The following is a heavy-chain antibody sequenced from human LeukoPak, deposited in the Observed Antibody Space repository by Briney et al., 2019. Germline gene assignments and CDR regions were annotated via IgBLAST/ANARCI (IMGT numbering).Heavy chain of an antibody. J-gene: IGHJ4*02. D-gene: IGHD3-9*01. CDR1: GGTFSSYA. CDR2: IIPIFGTA. CDR3: ARDLSSYYDILTGYYIPYYFDY. V-gene: IGHV1-69*06. Sequence: SVKVSCKASGGTFSSYAISWVRQAPGQGLEWMGGIIPIFGTANYAQKFQGRVTITADKSTSTAYMELSSLRSEDTAVYYCARDLSSYYDILTGYYIPYYFDYWGQGTLVTVSS.